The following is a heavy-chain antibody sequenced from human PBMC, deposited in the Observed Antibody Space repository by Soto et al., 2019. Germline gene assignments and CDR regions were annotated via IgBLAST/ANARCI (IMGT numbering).Heavy chain of an antibody. V-gene: IGHV1-3*01. D-gene: IGHD4-17*01. CDR2: INAGNGNT. CDR3: AGDIWVTTRENWFDP. J-gene: IGHJ5*02. CDR1: GYTFTSYA. Sequence: QVQLVQSGAEVKKPGASVKVSCKASGYTFTSYAMHWVRQAPGQRLEWMGWINAGNGNTKYSQKFQGRVTITRDTSASTAYMELSSLRSEDTAVYYCAGDIWVTTRENWFDPWGQGTLVTVSS.